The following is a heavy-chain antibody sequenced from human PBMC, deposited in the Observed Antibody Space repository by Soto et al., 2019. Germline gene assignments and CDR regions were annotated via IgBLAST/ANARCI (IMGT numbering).Heavy chain of an antibody. D-gene: IGHD3-9*01. CDR3: ASTKDETLYFEG. CDR2: IHYSGST. CDR1: GDSISITSYY. V-gene: IGHV4-39*01. J-gene: IGHJ4*02. Sequence: QLQLQESGPGLVKPSETLSLTCTVSGDSISITSYYWGWVRQPPGKVLEWIGSIHYSGSTHSNPSLQSRVTISGDASNQKFSPKPRSVTAAATAVYYCASTKDETLYFEGWGPGPRVTVSS.